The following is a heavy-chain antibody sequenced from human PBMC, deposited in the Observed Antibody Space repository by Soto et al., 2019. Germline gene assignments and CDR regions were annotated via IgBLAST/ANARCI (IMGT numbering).Heavy chain of an antibody. V-gene: IGHV3-72*01. J-gene: IGHJ6*02. Sequence: PGGSLTLSCAASGLTFSDHYMDWVRQAPGKDLEWVGRIRNKANFYATEYAASVKGRFSISRDDSKNSLYLQMNRLKIEDTAIYYCTRVRLFPTIPKPGMDVWGQGTTVTVSS. CDR2: IRNKANFYAT. CDR3: TRVRLFPTIPKPGMDV. D-gene: IGHD2-2*01. CDR1: GLTFSDHY.